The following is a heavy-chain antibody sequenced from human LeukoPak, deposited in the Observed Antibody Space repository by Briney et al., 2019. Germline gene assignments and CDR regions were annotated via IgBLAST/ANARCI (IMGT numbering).Heavy chain of an antibody. CDR2: IYTSGST. V-gene: IGHV4-61*02. Sequence: PSETLSLTCTVSGGSISSGSYYWSWIRQPAGKGLEWIGRIYTSGSTNYNPSLKSRVTISVDTSKNQFSLKLCSVTAADTAVYYCARELAVGPGAFDIWGQGTMVTVSS. J-gene: IGHJ3*02. CDR1: GGSISSGSYY. D-gene: IGHD6-19*01. CDR3: ARELAVGPGAFDI.